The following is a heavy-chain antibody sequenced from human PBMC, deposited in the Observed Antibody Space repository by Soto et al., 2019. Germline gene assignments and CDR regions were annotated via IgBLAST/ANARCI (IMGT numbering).Heavy chain of an antibody. V-gene: IGHV1-8*01. CDR1: GYTFTSYD. Sequence: QVHLVQSGAEVRKPGASVKVSCKASGYTFTSYDINWVRQATGQGLEWMGWMNPNSGNTAYAQKFEGRVTMNRNTSISTAHMELSSLRSEDPAVYYCARERTRGFDPWGQGTLVTVSS. CDR2: MNPNSGNT. J-gene: IGHJ5*02. CDR3: ARERTRGFDP.